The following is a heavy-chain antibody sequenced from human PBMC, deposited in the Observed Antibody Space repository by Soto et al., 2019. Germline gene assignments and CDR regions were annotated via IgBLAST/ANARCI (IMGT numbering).Heavy chain of an antibody. CDR3: ARDFGGDSSSNNWFDP. CDR1: GYTFTSYA. CDR2: INAGNGDT. J-gene: IGHJ5*02. V-gene: IGHV1-3*01. Sequence: QVQRVQSGAEVKKPGASVKVSCKASGYTFTSYAMHWVRQAPGQRLEWMGWINAGNGDTKYSQQFQDRVTITRDTSASTAYMELSSLRSEDTAVYYCARDFGGDSSSNNWFDPWGQGTLVTVSS. D-gene: IGHD6-13*01.